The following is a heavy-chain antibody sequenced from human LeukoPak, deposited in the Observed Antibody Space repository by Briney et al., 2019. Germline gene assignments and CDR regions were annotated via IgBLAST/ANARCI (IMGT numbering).Heavy chain of an antibody. V-gene: IGHV3-48*02. J-gene: IGHJ3*02. CDR3: ARDAFGRDGGNSGLHAFDI. CDR1: GFIFSSYS. CDR2: IRSGSAAM. D-gene: IGHD4-23*01. Sequence: GGSLRLSCTASGFIFSSYSMNWVRQAPGKGLEWVSYIRSGSAAMYYADSVKGRFTISRDNARNSLYLQMNSLRDEDTAVYYCARDAFGRDGGNSGLHAFDIWGQGTVVTASS.